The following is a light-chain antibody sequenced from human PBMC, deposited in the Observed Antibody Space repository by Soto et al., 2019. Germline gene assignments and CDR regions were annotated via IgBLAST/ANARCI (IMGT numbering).Light chain of an antibody. Sequence: EIVMTQSPATLSVSPGERATLSCRASQSVYNNLAGYQQKPGQAPRLLIYGASTRATGIPARFSGSGSGTKFTLTISSLQSEDFAVYYCQQYNNWPPVTFRPGTKVDI. J-gene: IGKJ3*01. CDR2: GAS. CDR1: QSVYNN. CDR3: QQYNNWPPVT. V-gene: IGKV3-15*01.